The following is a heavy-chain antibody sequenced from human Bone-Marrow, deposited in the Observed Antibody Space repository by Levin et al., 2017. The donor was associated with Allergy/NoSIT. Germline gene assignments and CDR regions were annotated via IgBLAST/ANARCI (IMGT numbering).Heavy chain of an antibody. D-gene: IGHD2-21*01. CDR2: LYSDGRT. CDR3: ARTLLLDGFDI. Sequence: ASETLSLTCAVSGFSVNNNYMSWVRQAPGKGLEWISLLYSDGRTYYADSVKGRFTISRDNSENTLFLQMSSLRAEDTAVYFCARTLLLDGFDIWGQGTLVTVSS. J-gene: IGHJ3*02. CDR1: GFSVNNNY. V-gene: IGHV3-53*01.